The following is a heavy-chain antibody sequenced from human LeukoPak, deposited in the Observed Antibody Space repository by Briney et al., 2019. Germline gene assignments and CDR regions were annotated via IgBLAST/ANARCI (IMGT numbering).Heavy chain of an antibody. D-gene: IGHD2-2*01. CDR1: GFTFSSYA. CDR3: AKALGSCSSTSCRPHGMDV. J-gene: IGHJ6*04. CDR2: ISGSGGST. Sequence: GGSLRLSCAASGFTFSSYAMHWVRQAPGKGLEWVSAISGSGGSTYYADSVKGRFTISRDNSKNTLYLQMNSLRAEDTAVYYCAKALGSCSSTSCRPHGMDVWGKGTTVTVSS. V-gene: IGHV3-23*01.